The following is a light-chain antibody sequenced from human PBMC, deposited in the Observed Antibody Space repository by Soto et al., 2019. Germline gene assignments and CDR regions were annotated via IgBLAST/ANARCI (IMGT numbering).Light chain of an antibody. J-gene: IGKJ1*01. CDR2: GAS. V-gene: IGKV3-15*01. Sequence: EILMTHSPATLSVFPGERATLSFRASQSVSSYLAWYQQKPGQPPRLLIYGASTRATGIPARFSGSGSGTEFTLTISSLQSEDFAVYYCQQYNNWPRTFGQGTKVDI. CDR3: QQYNNWPRT. CDR1: QSVSSY.